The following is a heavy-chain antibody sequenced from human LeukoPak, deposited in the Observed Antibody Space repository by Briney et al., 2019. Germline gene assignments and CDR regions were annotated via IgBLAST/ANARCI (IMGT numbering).Heavy chain of an antibody. CDR3: ARYGGSGWVIDN. CDR1: GGSISSYY. Sequence: SETLSLTCTVSGGSISSYYWTWIRQPPGKGLEWIGYIYYTGATSYNPSLKSRVTISVDTSKKQFSQKLTSVTAADTAVYYCARYGGSGWVIDNWGQGTLVTVSS. CDR2: IYYTGAT. V-gene: IGHV4-59*08. J-gene: IGHJ4*02. D-gene: IGHD6-19*01.